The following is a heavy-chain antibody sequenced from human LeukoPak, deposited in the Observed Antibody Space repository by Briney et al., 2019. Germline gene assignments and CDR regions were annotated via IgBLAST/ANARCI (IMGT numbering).Heavy chain of an antibody. J-gene: IGHJ4*02. Sequence: ASVKVSCKVSGYTLTELSMHWVRQAPGQGLEWMGWISAYNGNTNYAQKLQGRVTMTTDTSTSTAYMELRSLRSDDTAVYYCARGVITIFGVVILPDYWGQGTLVTVSS. V-gene: IGHV1-18*01. CDR3: ARGVITIFGVVILPDY. CDR2: ISAYNGNT. CDR1: GYTLTELS. D-gene: IGHD3-3*01.